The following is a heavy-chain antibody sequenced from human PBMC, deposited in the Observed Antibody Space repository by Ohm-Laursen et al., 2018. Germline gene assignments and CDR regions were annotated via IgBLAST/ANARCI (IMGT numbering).Heavy chain of an antibody. Sequence: RSLRLSCSASGFTLSSYGMHWVRQAPGKGLEWVAVISYDGSNKYYADSVKGRFTISRDNSKNTLYLQMNSLRAEDTAVYYCAKDQIGGGYYFWGQGTLVTVAS. CDR3: AKDQIGGGYYF. J-gene: IGHJ4*02. D-gene: IGHD6-13*01. CDR2: ISYDGSNK. CDR1: GFTLSSYG. V-gene: IGHV3-30*18.